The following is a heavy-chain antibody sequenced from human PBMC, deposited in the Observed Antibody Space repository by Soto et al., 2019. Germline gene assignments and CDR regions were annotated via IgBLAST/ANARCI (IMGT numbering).Heavy chain of an antibody. D-gene: IGHD4-17*01. CDR2: IYYSGIT. J-gene: IGHJ4*02. Sequence: QVQLQESGPGLVKPSQTLSLTCTVSGGSISSGDYYWSWIRQPPGKGLEWIGYIYYSGITYYNPSLKSRVTISVDTSKNQFSLKLSSVTAADTAVYYCARDPRDYGGNSGYWGQGTLVTVSS. V-gene: IGHV4-30-4*01. CDR3: ARDPRDYGGNSGY. CDR1: GGSISSGDYY.